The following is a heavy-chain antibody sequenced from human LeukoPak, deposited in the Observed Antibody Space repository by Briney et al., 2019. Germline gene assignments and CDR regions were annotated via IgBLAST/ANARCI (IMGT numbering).Heavy chain of an antibody. CDR3: ARGTGEGYTYGRYYFDY. J-gene: IGHJ4*02. D-gene: IGHD5-18*01. CDR2: INPNSGVT. Sequence: GASVKVSCKASRYTFTGYYMHWVRQAPGQGLKWMGWINPNSGVTDYAQNFQGRVTMTRDTSISTAYVELSRLRSDDTAVYYCARGTGEGYTYGRYYFDYWGQGTLVTVSS. V-gene: IGHV1-2*02. CDR1: RYTFTGYY.